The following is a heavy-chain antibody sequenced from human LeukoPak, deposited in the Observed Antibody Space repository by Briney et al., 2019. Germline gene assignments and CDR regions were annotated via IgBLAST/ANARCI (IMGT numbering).Heavy chain of an antibody. CDR1: GFSFSTYW. Sequence: GESLRLSCETSGFSFSTYWMSWVRQAPGKGLEWVANIRQDGSEKYYADSVKGRFTISRDIAKQSVFLQMNSLRAEDTAVYYCARVGPWVNPDYYYYYMDVWGKGTTVTVSS. CDR3: ARVGPWVNPDYYYYYMDV. J-gene: IGHJ6*03. CDR2: IRQDGSEK. V-gene: IGHV3-7*01. D-gene: IGHD1-14*01.